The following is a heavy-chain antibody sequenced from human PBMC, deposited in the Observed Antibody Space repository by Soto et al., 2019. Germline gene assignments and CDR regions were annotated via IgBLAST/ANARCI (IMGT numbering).Heavy chain of an antibody. CDR1: GFTFTNYA. D-gene: IGHD2-21*01. CDR3: ARGNEIAYLHFGMDV. CDR2: ISSNGFST. Sequence: GGSLRLSRAASGFTFTNYAFCWVRQAPGKGLEYVSAISSNGFSTYYADSVRGRFTISRDNSKNTVYLQMGSLRAEDTAVYYCARGNEIAYLHFGMDVWGRGTTVTVSS. J-gene: IGHJ6*02. V-gene: IGHV3-64*02.